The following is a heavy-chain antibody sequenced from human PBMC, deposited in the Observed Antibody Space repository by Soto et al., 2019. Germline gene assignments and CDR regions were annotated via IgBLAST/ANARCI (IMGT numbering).Heavy chain of an antibody. D-gene: IGHD3-10*01. CDR2: LSGGGVTT. Sequence: PGGSLRLSCAASGFLFSSYAMSWVRQAPGKGLEWVSGLSGGGVTTYYADAVKGRFTISRDNSKNTLYLQMSSLRAEDTAVYYCAKVHYFGSGSPDYWGQGTLVTVSS. V-gene: IGHV3-23*01. CDR3: AKVHYFGSGSPDY. CDR1: GFLFSSYA. J-gene: IGHJ4*02.